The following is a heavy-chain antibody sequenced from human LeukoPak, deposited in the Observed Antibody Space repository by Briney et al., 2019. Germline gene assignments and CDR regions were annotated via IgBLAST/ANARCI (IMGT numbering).Heavy chain of an antibody. J-gene: IGHJ4*02. V-gene: IGHV4-61*08. CDR1: GGSISSGDYY. CDR2: IYYSGST. D-gene: IGHD3-22*01. Sequence: SQTLSLTCTVSGGSISSGDYYWSWIRQPPGKGLEWIGYIYYSGSTNYNPSLKSRVTISVDTSKNQFSLKLSSVTAADTAVYYCAREAYYYDSSGYYYTFDYWGQGTLVTVSS. CDR3: AREAYYYDSSGYYYTFDY.